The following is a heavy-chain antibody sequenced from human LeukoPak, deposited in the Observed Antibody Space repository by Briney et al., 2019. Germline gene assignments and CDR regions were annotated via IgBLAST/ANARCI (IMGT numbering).Heavy chain of an antibody. CDR3: ARGVAGPRTFDI. V-gene: IGHV3-7*01. Sequence: PGGSLRLSCAASGFTFSSCWMSWVRQAPGKGLEWVANIKQDGSEKCYVDSVKGRFTISRDNAKNSLYLQMNSLRAEDTAVYYCARGVAGPRTFDIWGQGTMVTVSS. CDR1: GFTFSSCW. CDR2: IKQDGSEK. D-gene: IGHD6-19*01. J-gene: IGHJ3*02.